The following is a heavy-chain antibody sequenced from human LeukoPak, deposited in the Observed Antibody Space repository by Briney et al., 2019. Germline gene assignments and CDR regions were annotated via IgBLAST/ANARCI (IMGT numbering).Heavy chain of an antibody. D-gene: IGHD1-20*01. CDR2: IIPIFGTA. Sequence: SVKVSCKASGYTFTGYYMHWVRQAPGQGLEWMGGIIPIFGTANYAQKFQGRVTITADKSTSTAYMELSSLRSEDTAVYYCASLITGTTSYYYYYMDVWGKGTTVTVSS. V-gene: IGHV1-69*06. CDR1: GYTFTGYY. CDR3: ASLITGTTSYYYYYMDV. J-gene: IGHJ6*03.